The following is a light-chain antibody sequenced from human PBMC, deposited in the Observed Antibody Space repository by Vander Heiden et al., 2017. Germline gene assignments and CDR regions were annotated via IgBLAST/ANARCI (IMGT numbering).Light chain of an antibody. CDR2: WAS. Sequence: IVMTQSPDSLPVSLGERATLNCKSSQSVLYSSNNKNYLAWYQQKPGQPPKLLIYWASTRESGVPDRFSGSGSGTDFTLTISSLQAEDVAVYYCQQYYSIPWTFGQGTKVEIK. CDR1: QSVLYSSNNKNY. CDR3: QQYYSIPWT. J-gene: IGKJ1*01. V-gene: IGKV4-1*01.